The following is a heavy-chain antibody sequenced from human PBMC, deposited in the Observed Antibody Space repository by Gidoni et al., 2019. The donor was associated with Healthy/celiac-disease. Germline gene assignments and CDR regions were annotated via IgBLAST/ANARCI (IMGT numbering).Heavy chain of an antibody. J-gene: IGHJ1*01. V-gene: IGHV3-9*01. CDR1: GFTFDDYA. Sequence: EVQLVESGGGLVQPGRSLRLSCAASGFTFDDYAMHWVRQAPGKGLEWVSGISWNSGSIGYADSVKGRFTISRDNAKNSLYLQMNSLRAEDTALYYCAKSLGGVAGLPNYFQHWGQGTLVTVSS. CDR2: ISWNSGSI. D-gene: IGHD6-19*01. CDR3: AKSLGGVAGLPNYFQH.